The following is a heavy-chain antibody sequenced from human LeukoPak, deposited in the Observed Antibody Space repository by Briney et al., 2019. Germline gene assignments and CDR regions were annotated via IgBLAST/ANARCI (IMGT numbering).Heavy chain of an antibody. CDR2: IKQDGSEK. CDR1: GFTFSSYS. J-gene: IGHJ4*02. CDR3: ASGLELDY. V-gene: IGHV3-7*03. Sequence: GGSLRLSCAASGFTFSSYSMNWVRQAPGKGLEWVANIKQDGSEKNYVDSVKGRFTISRDNAKNSLYLQMNSLRAEDTAVYYCASGLELDYWGQGTLVTVSS.